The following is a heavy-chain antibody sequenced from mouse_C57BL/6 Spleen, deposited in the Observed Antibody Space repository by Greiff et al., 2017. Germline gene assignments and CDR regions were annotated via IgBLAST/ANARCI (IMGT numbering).Heavy chain of an antibody. Sequence: NLVESGGGLVQPGGSMKLSCVASGFTFSNYWMNWVRQSPEKGLEWVAQIRLKSDNYATHYAESVKGRFTISRDDSKSSVYLQMNNLRAEDTGIYYCTGYDYPPWFAYWGQGTLVTVSA. CDR1: GFTFSNYW. D-gene: IGHD2-4*01. V-gene: IGHV6-3*01. J-gene: IGHJ3*01. CDR2: IRLKSDNYAT. CDR3: TGYDYPPWFAY.